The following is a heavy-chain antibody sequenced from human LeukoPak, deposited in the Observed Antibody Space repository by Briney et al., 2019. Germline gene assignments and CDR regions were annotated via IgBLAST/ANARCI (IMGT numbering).Heavy chain of an antibody. CDR1: GYTFTSYY. CDR2: INPSGGST. J-gene: IGHJ4*02. Sequence: HRASVKVSCKASGYTFTSYYMHWVRQAPGQGLEWMGIINPSGGSTSYAQKFQGRVTITADESTSTAYMELSSLRSEDTAVYYCARRGEDDYWGQGTLVTVSS. CDR3: ARRGEDDY. D-gene: IGHD3-3*01. V-gene: IGHV1-46*01.